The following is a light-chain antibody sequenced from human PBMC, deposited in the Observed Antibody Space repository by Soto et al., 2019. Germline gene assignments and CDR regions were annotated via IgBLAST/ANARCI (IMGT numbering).Light chain of an antibody. CDR3: LQFNSYPLT. CDR2: PTS. CDR1: QGIRDD. Sequence: DIQVTQSPSSLSASVGDRVTITCRASQGIRDDLGWYQQKPGRAPKRLIYPTSRLHSGAPSRFSGSGSGTEFTLTISSLQLEDAATYYCLQFNSYPLTFGGGTKVEIK. J-gene: IGKJ4*01. V-gene: IGKV1-17*01.